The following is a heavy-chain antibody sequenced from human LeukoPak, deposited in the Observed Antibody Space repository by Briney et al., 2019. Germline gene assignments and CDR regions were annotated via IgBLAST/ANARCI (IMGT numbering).Heavy chain of an antibody. CDR3: ARDKGQGDTPGDYFDY. V-gene: IGHV1-69*13. D-gene: IGHD3-16*01. CDR1: GGTFSSYA. J-gene: IGHJ4*02. Sequence: ASVKVSCKASGGTFSSYAISWVRQAPGQGLEWVGGIIPIFGTANYAQKFQGRVTITADESTSTAYTELSSLRSEDTAVYYCARDKGQGDTPGDYFDYWGQGTLVTVSS. CDR2: IIPIFGTA.